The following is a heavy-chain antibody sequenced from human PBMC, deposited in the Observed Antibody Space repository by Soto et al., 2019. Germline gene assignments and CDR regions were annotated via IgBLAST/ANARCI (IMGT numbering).Heavy chain of an antibody. CDR1: GGSISGYS. V-gene: IGHV4-34*01. Sequence: SVPMSLSCGVDGGSISGYSWRWIRQPTGKGLEWIGEINHSGSTNYNPSLKSRVTISVDTSKNQFSLKLSSVTAADTAVYYCARETYGNYVGYFDPWGQGTLVTVSS. D-gene: IGHD4-17*01. CDR2: INHSGST. CDR3: ARETYGNYVGYFDP. J-gene: IGHJ5*02.